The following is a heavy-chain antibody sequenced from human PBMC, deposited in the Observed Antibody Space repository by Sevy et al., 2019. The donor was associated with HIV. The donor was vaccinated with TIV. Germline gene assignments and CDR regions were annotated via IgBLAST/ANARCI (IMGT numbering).Heavy chain of an antibody. Sequence: GGSLRLSCAASGFTFSSYAMHWVRQAPGKGLEWVAVISYDGSNKYYADSVKGRFTISRDNSKNTLYLQMNSLRAEDTAVYYCASPRHSSSLNRGGQGTLVTVSS. CDR2: ISYDGSNK. D-gene: IGHD6-13*01. CDR1: GFTFSSYA. CDR3: ASPRHSSSLNR. V-gene: IGHV3-30-3*01. J-gene: IGHJ4*02.